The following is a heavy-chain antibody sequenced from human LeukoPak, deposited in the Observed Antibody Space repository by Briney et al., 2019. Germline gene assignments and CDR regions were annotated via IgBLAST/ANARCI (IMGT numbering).Heavy chain of an antibody. CDR2: IRYDGSNK. CDR1: GFSFSTYG. Sequence: GGSLRLSCAVSGFSFSTYGMHWVRQVPGKGLEWVAFIRYDGSNKYYADSVKGRFTISRDNSKNTLYLQMNSLRAEDTAVYYCARDRGNQRGYYYYYMDVWGKGTTVTVSS. V-gene: IGHV3-30*02. D-gene: IGHD1-14*01. J-gene: IGHJ6*03. CDR3: ARDRGNQRGYYYYYMDV.